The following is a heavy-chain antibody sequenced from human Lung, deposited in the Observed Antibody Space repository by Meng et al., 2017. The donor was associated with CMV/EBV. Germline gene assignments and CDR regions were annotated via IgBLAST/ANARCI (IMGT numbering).Heavy chain of an antibody. J-gene: IGHJ4*02. V-gene: IGHV4-59*08. Sequence: GQMREWAPGLVKPSRPLSLTDTVSGGSISIYYCSCIRQPPWKGLEWIGHIYYTGSTNYNPSLKSRVTISVDTSKNQFSLKLSSVTATDTAVYYCARQSGYFDYWGQGTLVTVSS. CDR3: ARQSGYFDY. CDR1: GGSISIYY. CDR2: IYYTGST. D-gene: IGHD3-10*01.